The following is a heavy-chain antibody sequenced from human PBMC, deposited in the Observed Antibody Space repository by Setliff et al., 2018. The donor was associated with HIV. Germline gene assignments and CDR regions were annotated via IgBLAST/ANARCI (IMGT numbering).Heavy chain of an antibody. J-gene: IGHJ3*02. D-gene: IGHD2-21*01. V-gene: IGHV3-48*03. CDR3: AREGSGDDAFDI. CDR2: ISSSGNAI. Sequence: HPGGSLRLSCAASGFTFSSYEMNWVRQAPGKGLEWVSYISSSGNAIYYADSVKGRFTISRDNAKNSLYLQMNSLRAEDTAVYYCAREGSGDDAFDIWGHGTVVTVSS. CDR1: GFTFSSYE.